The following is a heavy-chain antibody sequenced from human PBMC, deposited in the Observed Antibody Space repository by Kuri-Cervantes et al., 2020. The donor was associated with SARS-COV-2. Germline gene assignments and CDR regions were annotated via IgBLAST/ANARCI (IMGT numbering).Heavy chain of an antibody. D-gene: IGHD3-3*01. CDR2: IYPGDSDT. V-gene: IGHV5-51*01. J-gene: IGHJ6*03. CDR1: GYSFTSYW. CDR3: ARVSTIFGVALHGHYYMDV. Sequence: KVSCKGSGYSFTSYWIGWVRQMPGKGLEWMGFIYPGDSDTRYSPSFQGQVTISADKSISTAYLQWSSLKASDTAMYYCARVSTIFGVALHGHYYMDVWGKGTTVTVSS.